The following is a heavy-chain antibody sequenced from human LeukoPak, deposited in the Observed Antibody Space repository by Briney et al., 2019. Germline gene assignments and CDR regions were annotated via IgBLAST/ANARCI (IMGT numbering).Heavy chain of an antibody. CDR2: IYYSGST. V-gene: IGHV4-59*08. CDR3: ARHSANFDY. J-gene: IGHJ4*02. CDR1: GDSISSYY. Sequence: SETLSLTCTVSGDSISSYYWSWIRQPPGKGLGWIGCIYYSGSTNYNPSLKSRVTISVDTSKKQFSLKLSSVTAADTAVYYCARHSANFDYWGQGTLVTVSS. D-gene: IGHD6-25*01.